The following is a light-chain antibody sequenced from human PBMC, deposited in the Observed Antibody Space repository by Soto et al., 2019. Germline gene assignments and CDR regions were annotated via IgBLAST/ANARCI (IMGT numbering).Light chain of an antibody. Sequence: EIVLTQSPATLSLSPGERATLSCRAGQSVNSYLAWYQQKPGQAPRLLIYDASSRATGIPARFSGSGSGTDFTLTISSLEPEDSAVYYCQQRGDLAFGGGTKVEIK. CDR1: QSVNSY. V-gene: IGKV3-11*01. J-gene: IGKJ4*01. CDR3: QQRGDLA. CDR2: DAS.